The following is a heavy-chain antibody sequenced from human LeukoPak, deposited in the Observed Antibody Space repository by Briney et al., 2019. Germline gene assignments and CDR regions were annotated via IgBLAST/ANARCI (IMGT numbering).Heavy chain of an antibody. CDR1: GYTFRNYG. J-gene: IGHJ4*02. Sequence: ASVKVSCKASGYTFRNYGITWVRQAPEQGLEWMGWIGTYNGNTDYAQKFQGRVIMTADTSTTTAHMELRSLRSDNTAVYYCARGRLKRVPFTKVAGALDYWGQGTRVTASS. CDR2: IGTYNGNT. D-gene: IGHD6-19*01. CDR3: ARGRLKRVPFTKVAGALDY. V-gene: IGHV1-18*01.